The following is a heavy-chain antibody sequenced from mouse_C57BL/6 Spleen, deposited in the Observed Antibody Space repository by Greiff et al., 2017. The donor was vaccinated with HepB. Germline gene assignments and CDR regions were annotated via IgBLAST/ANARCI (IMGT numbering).Heavy chain of an antibody. V-gene: IGHV1-62-2*01. Sequence: VQLQQSGAELVKPGASVKLSCKASGYTFTEYTIHWVKQRSGQGLEWIGWFYPGSGSIKYNEKFKDKATLTADKSSSTVYMELSRLTSEDSAVYFCARHEEPLYYGSSYGYFDVWGTGTTVTVSS. CDR2: FYPGSGSI. J-gene: IGHJ1*03. CDR1: GYTFTEYT. D-gene: IGHD1-1*01. CDR3: ARHEEPLYYGSSYGYFDV.